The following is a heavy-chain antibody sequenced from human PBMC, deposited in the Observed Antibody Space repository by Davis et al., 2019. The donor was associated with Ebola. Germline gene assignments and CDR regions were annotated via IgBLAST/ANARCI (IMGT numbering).Heavy chain of an antibody. D-gene: IGHD6-13*01. CDR2: ISSSGSTI. Sequence: GGSLRLSCAASGFTFSSYEMNWVRQAPGKGLEWVSYISSSGSTIYYADSVKGRFTISRDNAKNSLYLQMNSLRAEDTAVYYCARVREYSSSSYYYYYGMDVWGQGTTVTVSS. CDR3: ARVREYSSSSYYYYYGMDV. J-gene: IGHJ6*02. V-gene: IGHV3-48*03. CDR1: GFTFSSYE.